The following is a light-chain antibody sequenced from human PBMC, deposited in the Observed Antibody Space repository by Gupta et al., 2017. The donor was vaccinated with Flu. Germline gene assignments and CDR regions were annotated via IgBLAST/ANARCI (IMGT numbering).Light chain of an antibody. Sequence: EIGFTQSPATLSFSPGERATLSCRASQSVSSYLAWYQQNPGQAPRLLIYDASNRANGIPARFSGSGSGTEFTLPISILELEDFAVYYCQHRSNWLWTFGQGTKVEIK. CDR3: QHRSNWLWT. CDR1: QSVSSY. V-gene: IGKV3-11*01. CDR2: DAS. J-gene: IGKJ1*01.